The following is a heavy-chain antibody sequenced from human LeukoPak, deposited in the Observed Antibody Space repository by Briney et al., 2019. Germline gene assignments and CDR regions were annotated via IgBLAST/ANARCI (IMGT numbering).Heavy chain of an antibody. V-gene: IGHV3-21*01. Sequence: GGSLRLSCAASGFTFSSYSMNWVRQAPGKGLEWVSSISSSSYIYYADSVKGRFTISRDNAKNSLYLQMNSLRAEDTAVYYCARDLYGDYVRVDYWGQGTLVTVSS. D-gene: IGHD4-17*01. CDR2: ISSSSYI. CDR1: GFTFSSYS. CDR3: ARDLYGDYVRVDY. J-gene: IGHJ4*02.